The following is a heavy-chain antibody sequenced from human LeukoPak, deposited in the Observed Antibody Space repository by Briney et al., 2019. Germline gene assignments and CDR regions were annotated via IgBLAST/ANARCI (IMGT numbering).Heavy chain of an antibody. Sequence: GSLRLSCAASGFTFSSYGMHWVRQAPGKGLEWVAVIWYDGSNKYYADSVKGRFTISRDNSKNTLYLQMNSLRAEDTAVYYCAKERGRFGVVRNWFDPWGQGTLVTVSS. CDR3: AKERGRFGVVRNWFDP. CDR2: IWYDGSNK. CDR1: GFTFSSYG. D-gene: IGHD3-3*01. J-gene: IGHJ5*02. V-gene: IGHV3-33*06.